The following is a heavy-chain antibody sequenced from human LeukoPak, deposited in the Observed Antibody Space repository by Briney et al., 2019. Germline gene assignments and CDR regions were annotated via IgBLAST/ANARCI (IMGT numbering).Heavy chain of an antibody. Sequence: SVKLSCKASGGTFSSYAISWVRQAPGQGLEWMGRIIPIFGTANYAQKFQGRVTITADKSTSTAYMELSSLRSEDTAVYYCARDWSRGYCTNGVCYAGRGFDYWGQGTLVTVSS. V-gene: IGHV1-69*06. CDR2: IIPIFGTA. CDR3: ARDWSRGYCTNGVCYAGRGFDY. CDR1: GGTFSSYA. J-gene: IGHJ4*02. D-gene: IGHD2-8*01.